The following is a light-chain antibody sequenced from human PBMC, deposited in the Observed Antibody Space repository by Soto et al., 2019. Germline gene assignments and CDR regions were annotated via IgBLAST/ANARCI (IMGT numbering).Light chain of an antibody. Sequence: DIVLTQSPGTLSLSPGDRATLSCRTSRFVSNYYVAWYQQRPGQAPRLLIYAASSRATDIPDRFSGSGSGTDFALTISILEPEDFAVYYCQHYADSSSAFTFGPGTKVEI. CDR1: RFVSNYY. CDR3: QHYADSSSAFT. J-gene: IGKJ3*01. V-gene: IGKV3-20*01. CDR2: AAS.